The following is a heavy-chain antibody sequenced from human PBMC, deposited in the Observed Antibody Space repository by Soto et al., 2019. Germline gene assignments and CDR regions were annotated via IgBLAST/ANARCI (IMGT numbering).Heavy chain of an antibody. CDR3: ARAVGIGVTGLDL. Sequence: QERLVQSGAELKRPGASVKISCRASGYNFPRSNVNWVRQASGQGPEWVGWMNAANGNAAYARDFQGRVTMTRDLSTDTAYLELGGLSSGDTAMYYCARAVGIGVTGLDLWGPGTFVTVS. CDR2: MNAANGNA. CDR1: GYNFPRSN. J-gene: IGHJ5*02. D-gene: IGHD2-21*02. V-gene: IGHV1-8*01.